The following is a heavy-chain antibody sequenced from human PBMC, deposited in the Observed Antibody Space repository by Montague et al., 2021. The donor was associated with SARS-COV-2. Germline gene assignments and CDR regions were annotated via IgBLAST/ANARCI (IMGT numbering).Heavy chain of an antibody. CDR2: MYYSGST. V-gene: IGHV4-39*07. J-gene: IGHJ6*02. CDR3: ARDDIVPQGVTKGMDV. CDR1: GGSISSSNYY. Sequence: SETLSLTCTVSGGSISSSNYYWGWLRQPPGKGLEWIGNMYYSGSTYYNPSLKSRVTISIDTSKNQFSLKLSSVTAADTAVYYCARDDIVPQGVTKGMDVWGQGTTVTVSS. D-gene: IGHD2-15*01.